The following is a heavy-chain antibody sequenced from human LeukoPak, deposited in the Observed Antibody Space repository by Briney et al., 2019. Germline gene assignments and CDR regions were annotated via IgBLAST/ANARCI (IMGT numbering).Heavy chain of an antibody. D-gene: IGHD3-22*01. CDR3: ARDESPYYYDSSGSSFDI. J-gene: IGHJ3*02. V-gene: IGHV1-2*02. Sequence: ASVKVSCKASGYTFTDYFMHWVRQAPGQGLEWMGWINPNSGATKFAQKFQGRVTMTRDKSISTAYMELNRLRSDDTAVYYCARDESPYYYDSSGSSFDIWGQGTMVTVSS. CDR2: INPNSGAT. CDR1: GYTFTDYF.